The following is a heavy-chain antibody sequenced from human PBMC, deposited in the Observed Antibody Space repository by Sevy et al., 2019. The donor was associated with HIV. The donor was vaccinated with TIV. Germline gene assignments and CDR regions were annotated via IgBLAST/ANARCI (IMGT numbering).Heavy chain of an antibody. CDR2: ISWNSGSI. D-gene: IGHD3-3*01. V-gene: IGHV3-9*01. CDR3: AKDFWSGYVEYYYYGMDV. Sequence: GGSLRLSCAASGFTFDDYAMHWVRQAPGKGLEWVSGISWNSGSIGYADSVKGRFTISRDNAKNSLYLQMNSLRAEGTALYYYAKDFWSGYVEYYYYGMDVWGQGTTVTVSS. CDR1: GFTFDDYA. J-gene: IGHJ6*02.